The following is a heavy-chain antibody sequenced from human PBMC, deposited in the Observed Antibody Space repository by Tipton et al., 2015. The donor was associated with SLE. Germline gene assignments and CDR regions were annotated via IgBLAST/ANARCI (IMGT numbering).Heavy chain of an antibody. CDR2: IYYSGST. J-gene: IGHJ1*01. CDR3: ARHAAVVGNFQP. V-gene: IGHV4-39*01. D-gene: IGHD6-19*01. Sequence: TLSLTCTVSGGSISSSNYYWGWIRQPPGNGLEWIGSIYYSGSTYYNPSLNSRVTISVDTSKNQFSLKLSSMTAADPAVYYCARHAAVVGNFQPWGPGTLVTVSS. CDR1: GGSISSSNYY.